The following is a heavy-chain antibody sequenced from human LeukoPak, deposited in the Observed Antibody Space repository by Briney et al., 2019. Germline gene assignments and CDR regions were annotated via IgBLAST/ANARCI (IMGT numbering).Heavy chain of an antibody. V-gene: IGHV4-59*01. Sequence: SETLSLTCTVSGGSLSSYYWSWIRQPPGKGLEWIGYIYYSGSTNYNPSLKSRVTISVDTSKNQFSLKLSSVTAADTAVYYCAREGSGMAQIGAFDIWGQGTMVTVSS. CDR2: IYYSGST. CDR3: AREGSGMAQIGAFDI. D-gene: IGHD3-10*01. J-gene: IGHJ3*02. CDR1: GGSLSSYY.